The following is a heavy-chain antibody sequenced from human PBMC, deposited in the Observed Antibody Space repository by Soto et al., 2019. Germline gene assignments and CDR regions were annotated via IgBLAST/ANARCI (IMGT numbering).Heavy chain of an antibody. J-gene: IGHJ4*02. D-gene: IGHD2-15*01. CDR3: AKRRGAGGHFDY. V-gene: IGHV3-23*01. CDR1: GFTFSSYA. CDR2: VSIGGST. Sequence: DVQLLESGGGLVQPEGSLRLSCAASGFTFSSYAMGWVRQGPGKGLEWVAVVSIGGSTHYADSVRGRFTISRDNSKNTLSLQINSLTAEATAVYFCAKRRGAGGHFDYWGQGALVTVSS.